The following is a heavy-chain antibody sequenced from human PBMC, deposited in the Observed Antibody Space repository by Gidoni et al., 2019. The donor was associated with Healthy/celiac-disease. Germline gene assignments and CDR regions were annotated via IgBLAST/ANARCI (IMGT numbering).Heavy chain of an antibody. J-gene: IGHJ4*02. CDR2: IYDSGST. V-gene: IGHV4-31*03. CDR1: GGSISSGGSY. Sequence: QVQLQESGPGLLKPSQTLSLTCTVSGGSISSGGSYWSWIRQHPGKGLEWIGYIYDSGSTYYNPSLKSRVTISVDTSKNQFSLKLSSVTAADTAVYYCARERHGSGSYYVFDYWGQGTLVTVSS. CDR3: ARERHGSGSYYVFDY. D-gene: IGHD3-10*01.